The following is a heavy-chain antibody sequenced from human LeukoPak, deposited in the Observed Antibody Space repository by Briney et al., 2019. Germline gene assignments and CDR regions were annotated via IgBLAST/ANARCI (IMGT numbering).Heavy chain of an antibody. J-gene: IGHJ3*02. D-gene: IGHD5-18*01. CDR3: ARGPSRLDTASFDI. Sequence: SVKVSCKASGGTFSSYAISWVRQAPGQGLEWMGGIIPIFGTANYAQKFQGRVTITADESTSTAYMELSSLRSEDTAVYYCARGPSRLDTASFDIWGQGTIVTVSS. CDR2: IIPIFGTA. V-gene: IGHV1-69*01. CDR1: GGTFSSYA.